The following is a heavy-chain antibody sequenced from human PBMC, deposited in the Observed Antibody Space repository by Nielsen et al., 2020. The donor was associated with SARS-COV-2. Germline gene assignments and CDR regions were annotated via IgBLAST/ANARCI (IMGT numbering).Heavy chain of an antibody. Sequence: GESLKISCATSGFTFSDYYMTWMRQAPGEGLEWISYIGSSSTYTNYADSVKGRFTISRDNAKNSVHLQMNNLTAEDTAVYYCARRVLGRGVVGAADYWGQGTLVTVSS. CDR3: ARRVLGRGVVGAADY. CDR2: IGSSSTYT. J-gene: IGHJ4*02. D-gene: IGHD1-26*01. CDR1: GFTFSDYY. V-gene: IGHV3-11*03.